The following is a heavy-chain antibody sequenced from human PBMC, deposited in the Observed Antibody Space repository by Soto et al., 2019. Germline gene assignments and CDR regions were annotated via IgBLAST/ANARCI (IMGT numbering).Heavy chain of an antibody. Sequence: GESLKISCAASGFTFSSYAMSWVRQAPGKGLEWVSAISGSGGSTYYADSVKGRFTISRDNSKNTLYLQMNSLRAEDTAVYYCAKDRRFTMIVVATTFDYWGQGTLVTVSS. V-gene: IGHV3-23*01. J-gene: IGHJ4*02. CDR2: ISGSGGST. D-gene: IGHD3-22*01. CDR3: AKDRRFTMIVVATTFDY. CDR1: GFTFSSYA.